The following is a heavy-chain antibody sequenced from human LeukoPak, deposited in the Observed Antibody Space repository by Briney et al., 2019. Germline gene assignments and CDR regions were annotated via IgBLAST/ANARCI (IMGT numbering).Heavy chain of an antibody. CDR2: IIPILGIA. CDR3: ARRGLSASYYYYYYGMDV. D-gene: IGHD3-16*01. J-gene: IGHJ6*02. V-gene: IGHV1-69*04. CDR1: VGTFSSYA. Sequence: SVTVSCKASVGTFSSYAISWVRQAPGPGLEWMGRIIPILGIANDAQKFQGRVTITAEKSTSTAYMELSSLRSEDTAVYYCARRGLSASYYYYYYGMDVWGQGTTVTVSS.